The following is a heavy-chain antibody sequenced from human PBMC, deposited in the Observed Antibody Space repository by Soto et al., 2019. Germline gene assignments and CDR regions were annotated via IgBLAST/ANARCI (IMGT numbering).Heavy chain of an antibody. J-gene: IGHJ6*01. Sequence: HPGGSLRLSCAASGFTVSTHDISWVRQAPGKGLEWVSHIYSGGSIYYADSVKVRFTISRDNSRNTVYLQMNTLRAEDTAVYYCARDLVFYRMEVWGQVTTFTVSS. V-gene: IGHV3-53*01. CDR1: GFTVSTHD. CDR2: IYSGGSI. D-gene: IGHD3-10*01. CDR3: ARDLVFYRMEV.